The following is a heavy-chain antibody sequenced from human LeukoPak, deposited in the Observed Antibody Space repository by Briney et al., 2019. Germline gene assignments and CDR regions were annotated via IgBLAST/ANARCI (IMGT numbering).Heavy chain of an antibody. V-gene: IGHV3-74*01. J-gene: IGHJ4*02. Sequence: GGSLRLSCAASGFTFSSYWMHWVRQAPGKGLVWVSRINSDGSSTSYADSVKGRFTISRDNSKNTLYLQMNSLRAEDTAVYYCARVPQIYDILTGYYTEYYFDYWGQGTLVTVSS. CDR2: INSDGSST. D-gene: IGHD3-9*01. CDR1: GFTFSSYW. CDR3: ARVPQIYDILTGYYTEYYFDY.